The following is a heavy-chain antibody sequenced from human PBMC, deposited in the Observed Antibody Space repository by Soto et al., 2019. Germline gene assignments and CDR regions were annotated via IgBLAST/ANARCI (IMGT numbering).Heavy chain of an antibody. CDR2: IYSGGST. CDR3: ARDFPYDILTGYYNVGFGAFDI. D-gene: IGHD3-9*01. Sequence: GGSLRLSCAASGFTVSSNYMSWVRQAPGKGLEWVSVIYSGGSTYYADSVKGRFTISRDNSKNTLYLQMNSLRAEDTAVYYCARDFPYDILTGYYNVGFGAFDIWGQGTMVTVSS. J-gene: IGHJ3*02. V-gene: IGHV3-66*01. CDR1: GFTVSSNY.